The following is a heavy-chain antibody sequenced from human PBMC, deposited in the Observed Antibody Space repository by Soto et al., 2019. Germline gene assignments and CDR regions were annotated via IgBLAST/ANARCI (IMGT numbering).Heavy chain of an antibody. D-gene: IGHD5-18*01. CDR3: ATARGYSYGSPPYYFDY. J-gene: IGHJ4*02. CDR1: GFTFSSYG. Sequence: VGSLRLSCAASGFTFSSYGMHWVRQAPGKGLEWVAVIWYDGSNKYYADSVKGRFTISRDNSKNTLYLQMNSLRAEDTAVYYCATARGYSYGSPPYYFDYWGQGTLVTVSS. CDR2: IWYDGSNK. V-gene: IGHV3-33*01.